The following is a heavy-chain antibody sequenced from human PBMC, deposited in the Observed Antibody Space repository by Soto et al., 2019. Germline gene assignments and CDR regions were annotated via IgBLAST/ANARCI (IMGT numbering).Heavy chain of an antibody. D-gene: IGHD3-10*01. J-gene: IGHJ6*02. CDR3: AAELGFGKLSVV. Sequence: QVQVVQSGVEVRRPGSSVKVSCKASGDTFKNCVISWVRQAPGQGLEWMGGIIPLFGTTDFAQRFQGRLTITTDEYTTTAYRELSRLRSEDTATYYCAAELGFGKLSVVWGQGTTVIVSS. CDR1: GDTFKNCV. V-gene: IGHV1-69*01. CDR2: IIPLFGTT.